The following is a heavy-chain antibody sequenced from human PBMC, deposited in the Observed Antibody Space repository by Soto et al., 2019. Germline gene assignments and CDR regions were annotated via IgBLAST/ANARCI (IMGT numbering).Heavy chain of an antibody. CDR2: ISAYNGNT. CDR1: GYTFTSYG. J-gene: IGHJ4*02. Sequence: QVQLVQSGAEVKKPGASVKVSCKASGYTFTSYGISWVRQAPGQGLEWMGWISAYNGNTNYAQKLQGRVTTTTDTSTSTAYMELRSLRSDDTAVYSCARDGDIYGSGSYNDYWGQGTLVTVSS. D-gene: IGHD3-10*01. V-gene: IGHV1-18*01. CDR3: ARDGDIYGSGSYNDY.